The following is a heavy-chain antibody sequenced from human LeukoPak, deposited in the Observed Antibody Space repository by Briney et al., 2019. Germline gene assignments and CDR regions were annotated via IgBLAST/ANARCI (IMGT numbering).Heavy chain of an antibody. J-gene: IGHJ4*02. CDR1: GFTFSSYD. CDR3: ARVELYYYGSGSYFDY. Sequence: GGSLRLSCAAFGFTFSSYDMSWVRQAPGKGLGWVSAISGSGGSTYYADSVKGRFTISRDNAKNSLYPQMNSLRAEDTAVYYCARVELYYYGSGSYFDYWGQGTLVTVSS. D-gene: IGHD3-10*01. V-gene: IGHV3-23*01. CDR2: ISGSGGST.